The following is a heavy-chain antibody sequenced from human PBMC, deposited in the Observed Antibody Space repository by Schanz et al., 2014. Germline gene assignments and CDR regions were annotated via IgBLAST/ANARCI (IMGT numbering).Heavy chain of an antibody. CDR1: GFAFSSFA. D-gene: IGHD5-18*01. CDR2: ISTSGTYM. Sequence: EVQLMESGGGLVKPGGSLRLSCVASGFAFSSFAMTWVRQAPGRGLEWVSSISTSGTYMYIADSLKGRLTISRDDAKNTLFLQMSSLRVDDMAVYYCGRAGTGMAGWYFELWGRGTLVTVSS. V-gene: IGHV3-21*01. J-gene: IGHJ2*01. CDR3: GRAGTGMAGWYFEL.